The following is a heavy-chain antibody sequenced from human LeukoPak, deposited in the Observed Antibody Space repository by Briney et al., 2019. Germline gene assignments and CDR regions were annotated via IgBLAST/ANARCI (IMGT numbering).Heavy chain of an antibody. D-gene: IGHD1-26*01. CDR2: FDPEDGET. Sequence: ASVKVSCKVSGYTLTELSMHWVRQAPGKGLEWMGGFDPEDGETIYAQKFQGRVTMTEDTSTDTAYMELSSLRSEDTAVYYCASGRSYSPRDAFDIWGQGTMVTVSS. V-gene: IGHV1-24*01. CDR3: ASGRSYSPRDAFDI. CDR1: GYTLTELS. J-gene: IGHJ3*02.